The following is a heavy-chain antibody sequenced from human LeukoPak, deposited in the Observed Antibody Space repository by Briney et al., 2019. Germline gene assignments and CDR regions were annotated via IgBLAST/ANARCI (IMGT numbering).Heavy chain of an antibody. D-gene: IGHD4-23*01. CDR1: GYTLTELS. J-gene: IGHJ4*02. CDR3: ATDYVGKGPFDY. V-gene: IGHV1-24*01. CDR2: FDPEDGET. Sequence: ASVTVSCKVSGYTLTELSMHWVRQAPGKGLEWMGGFDPEDGETIYAQKFQGRVTMTEDTSTDTAYMELSSLRSEDTAVYYCATDYVGKGPFDYWGQGTLVTVSS.